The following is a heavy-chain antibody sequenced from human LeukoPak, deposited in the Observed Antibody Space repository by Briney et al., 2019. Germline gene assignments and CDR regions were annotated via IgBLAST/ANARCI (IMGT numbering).Heavy chain of an antibody. V-gene: IGHV4-34*01. Sequence: KPSETPSTPRGDYAGPFSGYYRGWIRQPPGKGLEWIGEINHSGNTNYNPSLKSRVTISLDTSKNQSSLRLSSVPAADTAVYYCARGGRNSWNHYGRHKYYGMDVWGQGTTVTVSS. J-gene: IGHJ6*02. D-gene: IGHD1-26*01. CDR3: ARGGRNSWNHYGRHKYYGMDV. CDR1: AGPFSGYY. CDR2: INHSGNT.